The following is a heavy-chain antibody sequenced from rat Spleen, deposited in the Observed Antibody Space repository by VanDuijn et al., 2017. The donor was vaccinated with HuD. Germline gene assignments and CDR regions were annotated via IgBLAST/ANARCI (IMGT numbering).Heavy chain of an antibody. CDR3: AGSGYNYGWFAY. CDR1: GFTYSNYV. Sequence: EVQLVESGGGLVQPGRSLKLSCAASGFTYSNYVMAWVSQAPTKGLEWVASISTGGGNTYYRDSVKGRFTISRDNAKNTLYLQMDSLRSEDTATYYGAGSGYNYGWFAYWGQGTLVTVSS. V-gene: IGHV5S13*01. D-gene: IGHD1-9*01. J-gene: IGHJ3*01. CDR2: ISTGGGNT.